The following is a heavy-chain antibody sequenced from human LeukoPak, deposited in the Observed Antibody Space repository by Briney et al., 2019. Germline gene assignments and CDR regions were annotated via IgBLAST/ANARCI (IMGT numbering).Heavy chain of an antibody. CDR1: GFTFSSYG. CDR3: ARDQGYYGMDV. J-gene: IGHJ6*02. Sequence: GRSLRLSCAASGFTFSSYGMHWVRQAPGKGLEWVAVIWYDGSNKYYADSVKGRFTISRDNSKNTLYLQMNSVRAEDTAVYYCARDQGYYGMDVWGQGTRVTVSS. V-gene: IGHV3-33*01. CDR2: IWYDGSNK.